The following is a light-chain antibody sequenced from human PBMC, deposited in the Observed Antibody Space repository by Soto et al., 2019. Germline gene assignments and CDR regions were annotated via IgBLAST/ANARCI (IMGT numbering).Light chain of an antibody. CDR1: SGHRNYA. V-gene: IGLV4-69*01. Sequence: QSVLTQSPSASASLGASVTLTCTLSSGHRNYAIAWHQQQPERGPRHLMEVNIDGSHNKGDGIPDRFSGSSAGAERHLTHSGLRSGDEGDYCCQPWGTGIRVFGGGTKLTVL. J-gene: IGLJ2*01. CDR3: QPWGTGIRV. CDR2: VNIDGSH.